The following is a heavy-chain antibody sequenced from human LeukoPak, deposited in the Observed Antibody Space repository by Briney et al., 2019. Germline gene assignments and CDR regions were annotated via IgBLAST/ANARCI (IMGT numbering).Heavy chain of an antibody. Sequence: ASVKVSCKASGGTFSSYAISWVRQAPGQGLEWMGRIIPILGIANYAQKFQGRVTITANKSTSTAYMELSSLRSEDTAVYYCARALQLWLLFDYWGQGTLVTVSS. V-gene: IGHV1-69*04. CDR1: GGTFSSYA. D-gene: IGHD5-18*01. CDR3: ARALQLWLLFDY. CDR2: IIPILGIA. J-gene: IGHJ4*02.